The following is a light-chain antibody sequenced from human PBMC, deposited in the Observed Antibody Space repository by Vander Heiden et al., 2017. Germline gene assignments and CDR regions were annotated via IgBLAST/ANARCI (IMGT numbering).Light chain of an antibody. Sequence: NFMLTQPHSVSESPGKTVTISCTGSSGSIASNYVQWSQQRPGSAPTTVIYEDNQRPSGVPDRFSGSIDSSSNSASLTISGLKTEDEADYYCQSYDSSNRGVFGGGTKLTVL. CDR1: SGSIASNY. CDR3: QSYDSSNRGV. V-gene: IGLV6-57*02. J-gene: IGLJ3*02. CDR2: EDN.